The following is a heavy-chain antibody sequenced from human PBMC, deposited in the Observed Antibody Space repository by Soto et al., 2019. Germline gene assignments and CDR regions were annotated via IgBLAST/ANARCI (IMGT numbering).Heavy chain of an antibody. V-gene: IGHV1-69*13. D-gene: IGHD3-22*01. CDR3: ASTTYYYDSSGYSPFQH. J-gene: IGHJ1*01. CDR2: IIPIFGTA. Sequence: SVKVSCKASGGTFSSYAISWVRQAPGQGLEWMGGIIPIFGTAIYAQKFQGRVTITADESTSTAYMELSSLRSEDTAVYYCASTTYYYDSSGYSPFQHWGQGTLVTVSS. CDR1: GGTFSSYA.